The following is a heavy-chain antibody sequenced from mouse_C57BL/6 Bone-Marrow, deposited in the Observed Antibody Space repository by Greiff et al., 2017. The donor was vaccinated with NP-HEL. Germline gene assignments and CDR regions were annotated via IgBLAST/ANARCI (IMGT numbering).Heavy chain of an antibody. J-gene: IGHJ1*03. V-gene: IGHV14-4*01. CDR1: GFNIKDDY. CDR3: TTVIWDPSFDV. D-gene: IGHD4-1*01. CDR2: IDPENGDT. Sequence: VQLQQSGAELVRPGASVKLSCTASGFNIKDDYMHWVKQRPEQGLEWIGWIDPENGDTEYASKFQGKATITADTSSNTAYLQLSSLTSEDTAVYYCTTVIWDPSFDVWGTGTTVTVSS.